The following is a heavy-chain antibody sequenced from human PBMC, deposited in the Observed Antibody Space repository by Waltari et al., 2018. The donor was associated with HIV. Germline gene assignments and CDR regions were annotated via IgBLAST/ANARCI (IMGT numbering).Heavy chain of an antibody. J-gene: IGHJ4*02. CDR1: GFTFSDSY. Sequence: QVQLVESGGGLVNPGGSLRLSCATSGFTFSDSYMTWIRQAPGKGLEWVSYIRSDTDTIYYADSVKGRFTISRDNAKNSLYLQMNRLSVEDTAVYYCARLKYSSGFFDYRGQGALVTVSS. CDR2: IRSDTDTI. V-gene: IGHV3-11*01. CDR3: ARLKYSSGFFDY. D-gene: IGHD6-19*01.